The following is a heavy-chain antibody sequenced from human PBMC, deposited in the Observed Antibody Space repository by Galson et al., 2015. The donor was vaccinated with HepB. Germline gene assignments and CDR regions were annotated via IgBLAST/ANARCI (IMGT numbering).Heavy chain of an antibody. CDR2: MSPNSGAT. CDR3: ARAVSYFDLLSGYPNWFDP. D-gene: IGHD3-3*01. V-gene: IGHV1-8*01. CDR1: GYTFSTYD. J-gene: IGHJ5*02. Sequence: SVKVSCMASGYTFSTYDMHWVRQATGQGLEWMGWMSPNSGATHYAQKFQGRLIMTSDTSTNTTYMELSSLRSEDTAVYYCARAVSYFDLLSGYPNWFDPWGQGTLVTVSS.